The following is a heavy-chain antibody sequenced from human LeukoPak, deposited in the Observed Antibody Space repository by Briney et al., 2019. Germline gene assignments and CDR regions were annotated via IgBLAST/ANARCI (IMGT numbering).Heavy chain of an antibody. CDR3: ARFRFTDVAVAADY. Sequence: VASVKVSCKASGYTFTSYGISWVRQAPGQGLEWMGWISAYNGNTNYAQKFQGRVTMTRDTSISTAYMELSRLRSDDTAVYYCARFRFTDVAVAADYWGQGTLVTVSS. J-gene: IGHJ4*02. CDR1: GYTFTSYG. V-gene: IGHV1-18*01. D-gene: IGHD6-19*01. CDR2: ISAYNGNT.